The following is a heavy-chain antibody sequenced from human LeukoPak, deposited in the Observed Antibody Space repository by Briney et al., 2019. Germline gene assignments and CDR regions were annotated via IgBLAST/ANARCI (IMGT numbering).Heavy chain of an antibody. Sequence: PGGSLRLSCAASGFTFSSYAMSWVRQAPGKGLEWVSVISGSGGSTFYADSVKGRFTISRDNSKNTLYLQMNSLRAEDTAVYYCAKARSGSYYYFDYWGQGTLVTVSS. CDR3: AKARSGSYYYFDY. CDR2: ISGSGGST. J-gene: IGHJ4*02. CDR1: GFTFSSYA. V-gene: IGHV3-23*01. D-gene: IGHD1-26*01.